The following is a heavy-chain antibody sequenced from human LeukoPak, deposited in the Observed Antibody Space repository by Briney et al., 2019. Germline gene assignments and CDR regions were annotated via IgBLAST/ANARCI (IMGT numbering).Heavy chain of an antibody. CDR3: AKEIVVPAAGALGVDY. CDR2: IRYDGSNK. CDR1: GFTFSSYG. V-gene: IGHV3-30*02. D-gene: IGHD2-2*01. Sequence: GGSLRLSCAASGFTFSSYGMHWVRQAPGKGREWGAFIRYDGSNKYYADSVKGRFTISRDNSKNTLYLQMNSLRAEDTAVYYCAKEIVVPAAGALGVDYWGQGTLVTVSS. J-gene: IGHJ4*02.